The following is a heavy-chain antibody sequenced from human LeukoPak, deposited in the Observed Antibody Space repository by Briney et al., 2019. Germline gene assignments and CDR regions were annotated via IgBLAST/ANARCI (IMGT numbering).Heavy chain of an antibody. V-gene: IGHV3-23*01. J-gene: IGHJ6*03. CDR2: ISGSGGST. CDR3: ARDLYRPYYYMDV. Sequence: GGTLRLSCAASGFTFGNYGMSWVRQAPGKGLEWVSAISGSGGSTYYADSVKGRFTISRDNSKNTLYLQMNSLRAEDTAVYYCARDLYRPYYYMDVWGKGTTVTVSS. CDR1: GFTFGNYG. D-gene: IGHD3-10*01.